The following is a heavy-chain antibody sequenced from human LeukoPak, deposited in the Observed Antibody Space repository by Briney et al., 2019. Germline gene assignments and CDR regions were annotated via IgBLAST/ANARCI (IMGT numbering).Heavy chain of an antibody. D-gene: IGHD6-19*01. J-gene: IGHJ4*02. CDR3: VRGGGVVAGTYDY. Sequence: GGSLRLSCAASGFTFITYAFHWVRQAPGKGLEYVSAISNNGEDTYYADSVKGRFTISRDNSKNTQYLQMGSLRAEDMAVYYCVRGGGVVAGTYDYWGQGTLVTVSS. CDR1: GFTFITYA. V-gene: IGHV3-64*02. CDR2: ISNNGEDT.